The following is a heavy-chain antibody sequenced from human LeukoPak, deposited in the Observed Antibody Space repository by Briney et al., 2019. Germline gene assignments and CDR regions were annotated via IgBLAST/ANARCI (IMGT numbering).Heavy chain of an antibody. D-gene: IGHD4-17*01. CDR2: IYYSGST. CDR1: GGSISSGGYY. Sequence: PSETLSLTCTVSGGSISSGGYYWSWIRQHPGRGLEWIGYIYYSGSTYYNPSLKSRVTISVDTSKNRFSLKLSSVTAADTAVYYCARCRRHLTTHDYWGQGTLVTVSS. J-gene: IGHJ4*02. V-gene: IGHV4-31*03. CDR3: ARCRRHLTTHDY.